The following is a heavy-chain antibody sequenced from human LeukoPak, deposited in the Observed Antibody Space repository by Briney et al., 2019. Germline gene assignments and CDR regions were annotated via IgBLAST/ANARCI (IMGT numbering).Heavy chain of an antibody. J-gene: IGHJ4*02. V-gene: IGHV3-23*01. CDR3: AKSKDNPLYYFDN. Sequence: PGGSLRLSCAASRFTFNSYAMSWVRQAPGKGLEWVSTISGNGDSTSYAHSVKGRFTISRDNSKNTLYLQMNSLRAEDTAVYYCAKSKDNPLYYFDNWGQGTLVTVSS. CDR2: ISGNGDST. CDR1: RFTFNSYA.